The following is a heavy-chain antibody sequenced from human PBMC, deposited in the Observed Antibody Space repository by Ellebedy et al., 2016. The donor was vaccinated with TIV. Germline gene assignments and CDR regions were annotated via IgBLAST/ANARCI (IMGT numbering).Heavy chain of an antibody. J-gene: IGHJ4*02. CDR2: IYSSGNI. CDR1: GGSISSATYH. D-gene: IGHD2-21*02. Sequence: GSLRLSXTVSGGSISSATYHWGWVRQPPGKGLEWVGNIYSSGNIHYNPSLKTRVTISVDTSKNQISLNLTSVTAADTAIYYCARDLGVVTNSWGQGTLVTVSS. CDR3: ARDLGVVTNS. V-gene: IGHV4-39*07.